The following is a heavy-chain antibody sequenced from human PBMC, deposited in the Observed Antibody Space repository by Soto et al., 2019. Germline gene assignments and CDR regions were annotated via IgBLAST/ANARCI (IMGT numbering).Heavy chain of an antibody. Sequence: QVQLVQSGAEVKKPGASVKVSCKASGYTFTSYGISWVRQAPGQGLEWMGWISAYNGNTNYAQKLQGRVTMTTDTSTSTAYMELRSLRSDDTAVYYCARDLLYYYGSGSYRYYYGMDGWGQGTTVTVSS. J-gene: IGHJ6*02. CDR1: GYTFTSYG. CDR3: ARDLLYYYGSGSYRYYYGMDG. D-gene: IGHD3-10*01. CDR2: ISAYNGNT. V-gene: IGHV1-18*01.